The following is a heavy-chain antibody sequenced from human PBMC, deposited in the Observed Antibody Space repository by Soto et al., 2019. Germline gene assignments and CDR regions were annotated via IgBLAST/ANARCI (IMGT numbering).Heavy chain of an antibody. CDR3: ATVRRYVGVRRNNHARGFDS. CDR2: IDHPDTT. Sequence: QERLQQWGAGLLKPSETLSLTCAVYGGSVSLYYWSWIRQSPEKGLEWIGEIDHPDTTNYSPSLGTRISISQDRSKNQFSLRLSSVTAADAGVYYCATVRRYVGVRRNNHARGFDSWGQGTLVTVST. V-gene: IGHV4-34*01. CDR1: GGSVSLYY. J-gene: IGHJ4*02. D-gene: IGHD3-10*01.